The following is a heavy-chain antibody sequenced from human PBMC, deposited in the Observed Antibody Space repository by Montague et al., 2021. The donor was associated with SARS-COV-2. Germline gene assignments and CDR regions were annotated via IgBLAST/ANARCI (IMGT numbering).Heavy chain of an antibody. CDR3: ARQGGSNYGWFDP. J-gene: IGHJ5*02. D-gene: IGHD1-26*01. Sequence: SETLSLTCAVYGESVSGFYWGWIRQPPGEGLEWLGEINHSGSPNYNPSHKSRVTMSLDTSKNQFSLKLSSVTAADTAVYYCARQGGSNYGWFDPWGQGTLVTVSS. V-gene: IGHV4-34*01. CDR2: INHSGSP. CDR1: GESVSGFY.